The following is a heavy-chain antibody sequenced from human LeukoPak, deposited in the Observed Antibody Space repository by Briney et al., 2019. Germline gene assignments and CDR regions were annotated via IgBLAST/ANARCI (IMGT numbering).Heavy chain of an antibody. CDR2: IYHSGST. CDR1: GGSISSGGYS. J-gene: IGHJ4*02. V-gene: IGHV4-30-2*01. Sequence: PSQTLSLTCAVSGGSISSGGYSWSWMRQPPGKGLEWSGYIYHSGSTYYNPSLKSRVTISVDRSTNQFSLKLSSVTAADTAVYYCASFGPGYCSSTSCHNNDYWGQGTLVTVSS. CDR3: ASFGPGYCSSTSCHNNDY. D-gene: IGHD2-2*02.